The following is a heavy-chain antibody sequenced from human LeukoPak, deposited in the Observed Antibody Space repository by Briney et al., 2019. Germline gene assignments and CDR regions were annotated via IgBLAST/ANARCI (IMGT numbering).Heavy chain of an antibody. CDR1: GYTFTGYY. CDR2: INPNSGGT. CDR3: ARRVARHDAFDI. Sequence: ASVKVSCKASGYTFTGYYMHWVRQAPGQGLEWMGWINPNSGGTNYARKFQGRVTMTRDTSISTAYMELSRLRSDDTAVYYCARRVARHDAFDIWGQGTMVTVSS. V-gene: IGHV1-2*02. J-gene: IGHJ3*02. D-gene: IGHD2-15*01.